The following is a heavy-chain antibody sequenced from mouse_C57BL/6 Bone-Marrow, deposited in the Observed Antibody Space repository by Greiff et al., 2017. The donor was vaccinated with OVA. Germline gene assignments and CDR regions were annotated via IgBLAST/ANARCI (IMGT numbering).Heavy chain of an antibody. CDR3: ARGRYYGSSPDGFAY. CDR2: IYPGSGST. Sequence: QVQLQQPGAELVKPGASVKMSCKASGYTFTSYWLTWVKQRPGQGRVWIGDIYPGSGSTNYNEKFKSKATLTVDTSSSTAYMQLSSLTSEDSAVYYCARGRYYGSSPDGFAYWGQGTLVTVSA. V-gene: IGHV1-55*01. D-gene: IGHD1-1*01. CDR1: GYTFTSYW. J-gene: IGHJ3*01.